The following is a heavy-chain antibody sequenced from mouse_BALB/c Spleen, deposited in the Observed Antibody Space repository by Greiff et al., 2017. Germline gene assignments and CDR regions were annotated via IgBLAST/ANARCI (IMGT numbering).Heavy chain of an antibody. CDR1: GFNIKDTY. CDR3: ARWGSSYVNWYFDV. D-gene: IGHD1-1*01. J-gene: IGHJ1*01. V-gene: IGHV14-3*02. CDR2: IDPANGNT. Sequence: VQLQQSGAELVKPGASVKLSCTASGFNIKDTYMHWVKQRPEQGLEWIGRIDPANGNTKYDPKFQGKATITADTSSNTAYLQLSSLTSEDTAVYYCARWGSSYVNWYFDVWGAGTTVTVSS.